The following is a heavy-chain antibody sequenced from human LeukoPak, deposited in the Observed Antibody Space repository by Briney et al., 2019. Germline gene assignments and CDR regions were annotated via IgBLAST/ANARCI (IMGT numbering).Heavy chain of an antibody. CDR2: IIPILGIA. CDR3: ARDFTYCSGGSCYSGGGIIDY. J-gene: IGHJ4*02. CDR1: GGTFSSYA. D-gene: IGHD2-15*01. V-gene: IGHV1-69*04. Sequence: SVKVSCKASGGTFSSYAISWVRQAPGQGLEWMGRIIPILGIANYAQKFQGRVTITADKSTSTAYMELSSLRSEDTAVYYCARDFTYCSGGSCYSGGGIIDYWGQGTLVTVS.